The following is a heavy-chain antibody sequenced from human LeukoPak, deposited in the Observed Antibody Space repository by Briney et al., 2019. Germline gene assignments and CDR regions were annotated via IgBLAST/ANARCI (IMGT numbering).Heavy chain of an antibody. D-gene: IGHD3-16*02. J-gene: IGHJ4*02. CDR2: ISGSGGKT. CDR1: GFTFSSYG. Sequence: GGSLRLSCAASGFTFSSYGMSWVRQAPGKGLEWVSGISGSGGKTDYADSVKGRFTISRDNSKNTVYLQMNSLRAEDTAVYYCAKGGSYRSQPYFDYWGQGTPVTVSS. CDR3: AKGGSYRSQPYFDY. V-gene: IGHV3-23*01.